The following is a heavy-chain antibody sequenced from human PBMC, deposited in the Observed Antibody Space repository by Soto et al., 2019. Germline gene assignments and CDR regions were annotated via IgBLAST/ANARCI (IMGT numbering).Heavy chain of an antibody. D-gene: IGHD3-10*01. V-gene: IGHV1-69*10. CDR3: ARERGTSMVRGVARMDV. Sequence: ASVKVSCKASGGTFSSYAISWVRQAPGQGLEWMGGIIPIFGIANYAQKFQGRVTITADKSTSTAYMELSSLRSEDTAVYYCARERGTSMVRGVARMDVWGQGTTVTVSS. CDR1: GGTFSSYA. CDR2: IIPIFGIA. J-gene: IGHJ6*02.